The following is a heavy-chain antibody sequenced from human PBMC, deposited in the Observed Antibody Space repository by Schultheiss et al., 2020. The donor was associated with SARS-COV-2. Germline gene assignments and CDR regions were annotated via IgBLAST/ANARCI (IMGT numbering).Heavy chain of an antibody. CDR3: ARDRVTIDYYYYYGMDV. Sequence: SETLSLTCTVSGGSISSYYWSWIRQPPGKGLEWIGYIYYKGSTYYNPSLKSRVTISVDTSKNQFSLKLSSVTAADTAVYYCARDRVTIDYYYYYGMDVWGQGTTVTVSS. V-gene: IGHV4-59*12. J-gene: IGHJ6*02. D-gene: IGHD4-23*01. CDR1: GGSISSYY. CDR2: IYYKGST.